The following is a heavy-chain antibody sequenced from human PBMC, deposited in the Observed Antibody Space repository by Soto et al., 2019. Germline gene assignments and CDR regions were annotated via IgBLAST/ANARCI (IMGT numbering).Heavy chain of an antibody. J-gene: IGHJ3*02. Sequence: GGSLRLSCAASGFTVSTTYMNWVRQAPGKGLEWVSVIYSGGGTNYADSVKGRFTVSRDNSKNTLCLQMNSLRDEDTAMYYCARDLSTSSWYGAFDIWGQGTMVTVSS. V-gene: IGHV3-66*01. D-gene: IGHD6-13*01. CDR2: IYSGGGT. CDR1: GFTVSTTY. CDR3: ARDLSTSSWYGAFDI.